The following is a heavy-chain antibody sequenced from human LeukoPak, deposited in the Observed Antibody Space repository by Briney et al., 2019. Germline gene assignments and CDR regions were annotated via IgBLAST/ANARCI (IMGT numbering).Heavy chain of an antibody. Sequence: GGSLRLSCAASGFSFSSYWMSWVRQAPGKGLEWVANIKQDGSEKYYVDSVKGRFTISRDNAKNSLYLQMNSLRAEDTAVYYCARDYYDSSGYYDYWGQGTLVTVSS. D-gene: IGHD3-22*01. CDR1: GFSFSSYW. V-gene: IGHV3-7*01. CDR2: IKQDGSEK. CDR3: ARDYYDSSGYYDY. J-gene: IGHJ4*02.